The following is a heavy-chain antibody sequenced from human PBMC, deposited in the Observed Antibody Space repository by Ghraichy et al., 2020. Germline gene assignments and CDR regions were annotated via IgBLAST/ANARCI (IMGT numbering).Heavy chain of an antibody. Sequence: GPTLVKPTQTLTLTCTFSGFSLSTSGVGVGWIRQPPGKALEWLALIYWDDDKRYSPSLKSRLTITKDTSKNQVVLTMTNMDPVDTATYYCAHVLVDTAMVPFDYWGQGTLVTVSS. CDR1: GFSLSTSGVG. V-gene: IGHV2-5*02. D-gene: IGHD5-18*01. CDR3: AHVLVDTAMVPFDY. J-gene: IGHJ4*02. CDR2: IYWDDDK.